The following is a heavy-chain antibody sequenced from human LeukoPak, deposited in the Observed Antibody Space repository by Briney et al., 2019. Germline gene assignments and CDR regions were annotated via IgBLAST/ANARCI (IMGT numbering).Heavy chain of an antibody. CDR3: ASRDIVVVPAAINNWFDP. CDR1: GGSFSGYY. D-gene: IGHD2-2*01. V-gene: IGHV4-34*01. CDR2: INHSGST. J-gene: IGHJ5*02. Sequence: SETLSLTCAVYGGSFSGYYWSWIRQPPGKGLEWIGEINHSGSTNYNPSLKSRVTISVDTSKNQFSLKLSSVTAAGTAVYYCASRDIVVVPAAINNWFDPWGQGTLVTVSS.